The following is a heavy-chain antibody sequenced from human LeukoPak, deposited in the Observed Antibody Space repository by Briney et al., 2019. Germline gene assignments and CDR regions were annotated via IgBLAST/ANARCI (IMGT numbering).Heavy chain of an antibody. V-gene: IGHV4-34*01. D-gene: IGHD2-21*01. J-gene: IGHJ4*02. Sequence: SETLSLTCAVYGGSFSGYYWSWIRQPPGKGLEWIGEINHSGSTNYNPSLKSRVTISVDTSKNQFSLKLSSVTAADTAVYYCASQHIVVVVEDWGQGTLVTVSS. CDR1: GGSFSGYY. CDR2: INHSGST. CDR3: ASQHIVVVVED.